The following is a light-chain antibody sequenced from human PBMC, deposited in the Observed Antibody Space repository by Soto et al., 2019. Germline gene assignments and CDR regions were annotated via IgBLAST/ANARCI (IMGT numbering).Light chain of an antibody. Sequence: QSVLTQPASVSGSPGQSITISCTGSSSDIGSYNFVSWYQHHPGKAPKVIIYEVNKRPSGVSDRFSGSKSGNTASLTISGLQAEDEADYYCCSYVRSSGTTHFFVFGTGTKSPS. J-gene: IGLJ1*01. CDR2: EVN. CDR3: CSYVRSSGTTHFFV. V-gene: IGLV2-23*02. CDR1: SSDIGSYNF.